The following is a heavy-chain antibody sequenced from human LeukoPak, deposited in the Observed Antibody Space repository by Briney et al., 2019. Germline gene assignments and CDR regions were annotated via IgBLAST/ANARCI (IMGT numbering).Heavy chain of an antibody. D-gene: IGHD5-18*01. CDR3: ARGRYVDTAMVFDY. CDR2: INHSGST. Sequence: SETLSLTCAVYGGSFSGYYWSWIRQPPGKGLEWIGEINHSGSTNYNPSLKSRVTISVDTSKNQFSLKLSSVTAADTAVYYCARGRYVDTAMVFDYWGQGTLVTVSS. CDR1: GGSFSGYY. V-gene: IGHV4-34*01. J-gene: IGHJ4*02.